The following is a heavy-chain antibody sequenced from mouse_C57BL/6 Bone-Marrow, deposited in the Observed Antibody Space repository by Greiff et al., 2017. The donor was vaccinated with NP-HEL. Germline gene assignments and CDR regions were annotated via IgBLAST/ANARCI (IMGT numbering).Heavy chain of an antibody. D-gene: IGHD2-4*01. CDR2: IDPSDSYT. J-gene: IGHJ2*01. CDR1: GYTFTSYW. CDR3: AYYDYDEDD. V-gene: IGHV1-69*01. Sequence: QVQLQQPGAELVMPGASVKLSCKASGYTFTSYWMHWVKQRPGHGLEWIGEIDPSDSYTTYNQKFKGKSTLTVDNSSSTADIQLSSLTSEDTSVYYCAYYDYDEDDWGQGTTLTVSS.